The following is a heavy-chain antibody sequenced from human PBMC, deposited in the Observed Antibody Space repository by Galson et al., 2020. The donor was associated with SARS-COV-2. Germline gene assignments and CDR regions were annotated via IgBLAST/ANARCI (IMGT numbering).Heavy chain of an antibody. D-gene: IGHD1-1*01. Sequence: GGSLRLSCAASGFIFDVYTINWVRQAPGKGLEWVSSISSSSRHILYADSLRGRFTVSRDNAQQSVYLHLNSLTAEDTAMYYCARNHEGPTSPRFDSWGQGTLVAVSS. CDR3: ARNHEGPTSPRFDS. V-gene: IGHV3-21*01. CDR1: GFIFDVYT. J-gene: IGHJ4*02. CDR2: ISSSSRHI.